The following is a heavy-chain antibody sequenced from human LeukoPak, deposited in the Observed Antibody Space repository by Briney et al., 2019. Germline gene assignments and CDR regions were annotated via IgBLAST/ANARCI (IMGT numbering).Heavy chain of an antibody. V-gene: IGHV3-23*01. D-gene: IGHD2-2*01. CDR3: AAYCSSTSFYLRSYYYYYGMDV. CDR1: RFTFSSNA. Sequence: GGSLRLSCAASRFTFSSNAISSVRQAPGQGLECVSAISGSGGSTYYAGSVKGRFTISRDNSKNTLYLQMNSLRAEDTAVYYCAAYCSSTSFYLRSYYYYYGMDVWGQGTTVTVS. CDR2: ISGSGGST. J-gene: IGHJ6*02.